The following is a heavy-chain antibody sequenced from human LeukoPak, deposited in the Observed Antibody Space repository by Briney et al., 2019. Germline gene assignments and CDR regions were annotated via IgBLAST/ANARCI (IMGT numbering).Heavy chain of an antibody. D-gene: IGHD2-21*02. V-gene: IGHV3-74*01. CDR3: ARTATDAFDI. J-gene: IGHJ3*02. CDR2: INADGSST. Sequence: GGSLRLSCAASGFTLISYWMHCVRQAPGKGLVWVSHINADGSSTSYADSVKGRFTISRDNAKNTLHLQMNTLRAEDTAVYYCARTATDAFDIWGQGTMVTVSS. CDR1: GFTLISYW.